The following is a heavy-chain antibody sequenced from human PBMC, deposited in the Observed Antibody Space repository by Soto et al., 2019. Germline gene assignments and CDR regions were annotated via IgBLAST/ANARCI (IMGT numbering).Heavy chain of an antibody. Sequence: EVQLVESGGGLVQPGGSLRLSCAASGFTFSSYWMSWVRQAPGKGLEWVANIKQDGSEKYYVDSVKGRFTISRDNAKNSLYLQMNSLRAEDTAVYYCARVGYSSSWYLLGYYYYGMDVWGQGTTVTVSS. V-gene: IGHV3-7*01. CDR3: ARVGYSSSWYLLGYYYYGMDV. CDR2: IKQDGSEK. D-gene: IGHD6-13*01. J-gene: IGHJ6*02. CDR1: GFTFSSYW.